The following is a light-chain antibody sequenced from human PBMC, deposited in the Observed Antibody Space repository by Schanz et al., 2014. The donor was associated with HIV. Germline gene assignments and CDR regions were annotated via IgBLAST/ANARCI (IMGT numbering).Light chain of an antibody. V-gene: IGLV2-8*01. CDR2: EVN. CDR1: TSDLGAYNY. CDR3: SSYTSSILI. J-gene: IGLJ2*01. Sequence: QSALTQPPSASGSPGQSVTISCTGTTSDLGAYNYVSWYQQHPDKAPQLLIYEVNMRPSGVPDRFSGSKSGNTASLTVSGLQAEDEADYYCSSYTSSILIFGGGTKLTVL.